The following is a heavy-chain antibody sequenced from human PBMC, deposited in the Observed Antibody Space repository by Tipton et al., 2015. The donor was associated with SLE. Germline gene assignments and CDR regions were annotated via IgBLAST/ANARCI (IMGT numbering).Heavy chain of an antibody. CDR2: IYYGGNP. CDR3: AGLSSVAAP. D-gene: IGHD6-19*01. Sequence: LRLSCTAAGGSISSHYWSWIRQPPGKGLEWIGYIYYGGNPNYNPSLKSRVTISVDASKNQFSLKMSSMTAADTAVYYCAGLSSVAAPWGQGTLVTVSS. V-gene: IGHV4-59*11. J-gene: IGHJ5*02. CDR1: GGSISSHY.